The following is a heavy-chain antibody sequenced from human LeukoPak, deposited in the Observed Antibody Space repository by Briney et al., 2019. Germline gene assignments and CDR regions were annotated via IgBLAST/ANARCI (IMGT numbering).Heavy chain of an antibody. CDR3: ARGHENYFDY. CDR1: GYIFTSYA. Sequence: ASVNVSCKASGYIFTSYALNWVRQAPGQGLEWMGWINTNTGNPTYAQGFTGRFVFSLDTSVSTAYLQISSLKAEDTAVYYCARGHENYFDYWGQGTLVTVSS. V-gene: IGHV7-4-1*02. J-gene: IGHJ4*02. CDR2: INTNTGNP.